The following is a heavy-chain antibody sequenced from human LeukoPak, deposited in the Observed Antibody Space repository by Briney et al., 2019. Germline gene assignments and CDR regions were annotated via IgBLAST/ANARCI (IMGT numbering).Heavy chain of an antibody. CDR2: ISGSGGST. V-gene: IGHV3-23*01. CDR3: AKDRSYYYDSSGHRGAFDI. J-gene: IGHJ3*02. Sequence: AGGSLRLSCAASGFTFSSYAMSWVRQAPGKGLEWVSAISGSGGSTYYADSVKGRFTISRDNSKNTLYLQMNSLGAEDTAVYYCAKDRSYYYDSSGHRGAFDIWGQGTMVTVSS. D-gene: IGHD3-22*01. CDR1: GFTFSSYA.